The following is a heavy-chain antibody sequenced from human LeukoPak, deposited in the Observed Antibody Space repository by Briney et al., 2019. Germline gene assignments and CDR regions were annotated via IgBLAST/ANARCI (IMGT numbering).Heavy chain of an antibody. J-gene: IGHJ3*02. D-gene: IGHD2-2*01. CDR1: GYTFTSYD. CDR3: ARYCSSTSCPEFDI. V-gene: IGHV1-8*03. Sequence: ASVKVSCKASGYTFTSYDINWVRQATGQGLEWMGWINPNSGNTGYAQKFQGRVTITRNTSISTAYMELSSLRSEDTAVYYCARYCSSTSCPEFDIWGQGTMVTVSS. CDR2: INPNSGNT.